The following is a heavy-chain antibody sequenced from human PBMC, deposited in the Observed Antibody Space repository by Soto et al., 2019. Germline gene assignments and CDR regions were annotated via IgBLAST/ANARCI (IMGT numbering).Heavy chain of an antibody. CDR2: VSRAGTYT. V-gene: IGHV3-23*01. J-gene: IGHJ5*02. D-gene: IGHD3-16*01. Sequence: EGQLLESGGDVVRPGGAMRLACAASGFTFSSYAMGWVRQAPGKGLEWVAGVSRAGTYTFYADAGRGRFSISRDKSRDTVDLYMNALRGDDTAVYFCVKYAVTEDLGESWGQGTLVSVSS. CDR3: VKYAVTEDLGES. CDR1: GFTFSSYA.